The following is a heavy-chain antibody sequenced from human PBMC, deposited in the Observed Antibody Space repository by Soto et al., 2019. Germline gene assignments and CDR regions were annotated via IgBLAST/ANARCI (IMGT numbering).Heavy chain of an antibody. J-gene: IGHJ6*02. CDR1: GGSISSSNW. Sequence: PSETLSLTCAVSGGSISSSNWWSWVRQPPGKGLEWIGEIYHSGSTNYNPSLKSRVTISVDKSKNQFSLKLSSVTAADTAVYYCAGDSGSYYGLLYYYYYGMDVWGQGTTVTVSS. V-gene: IGHV4-4*02. CDR3: AGDSGSYYGLLYYYYYGMDV. D-gene: IGHD1-26*01. CDR2: IYHSGST.